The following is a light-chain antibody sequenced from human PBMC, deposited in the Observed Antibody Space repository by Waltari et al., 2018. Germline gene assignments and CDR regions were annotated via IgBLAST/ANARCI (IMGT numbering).Light chain of an antibody. Sequence: QTVVTQEPSFSVSPGGTVNPTCGLNSGSVSAHNFPNWYQQTPGQPPRALMYYIDSRTSGVPNRFSGSIIGDKAALTITGAQADDESDYYCALYVHSGLWIFGGGTRLTVL. CDR1: SGSVSAHNF. V-gene: IGLV8-61*01. J-gene: IGLJ2*01. CDR2: YID. CDR3: ALYVHSGLWI.